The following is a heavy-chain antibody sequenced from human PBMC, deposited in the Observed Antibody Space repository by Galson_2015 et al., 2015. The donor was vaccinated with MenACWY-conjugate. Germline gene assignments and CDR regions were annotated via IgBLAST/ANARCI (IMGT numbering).Heavy chain of an antibody. Sequence: SLRLSCAASGFTFSSYGMHWVRQAPGKGLEWVAVISYDGSNKYYADSVKGRFTISRDNSKNTLYLQMNSLRVEDTAVYYCASGDRIVGATPLDYWGQGTLVTVSS. CDR1: GFTFSSYG. CDR2: ISYDGSNK. CDR3: ASGDRIVGATPLDY. J-gene: IGHJ4*02. D-gene: IGHD1-26*01. V-gene: IGHV3-30*03.